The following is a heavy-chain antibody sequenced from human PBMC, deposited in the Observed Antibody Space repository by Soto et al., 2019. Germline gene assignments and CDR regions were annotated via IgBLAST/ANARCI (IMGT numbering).Heavy chain of an antibody. CDR3: AREAANWNYLDY. CDR2: IYYSGST. D-gene: IGHD1-1*01. V-gene: IGHV4-59*01. Sequence: PSETLSFTCTASGGSISSYYWSWFLQPPGKGLEWSGYIYYSGSTNYNPSLQSRVTISVDTSRNQFSLKLSSVTAADAAVYYCAREAANWNYLDYWGQGTLGTVSS. CDR1: GGSISSYY. J-gene: IGHJ4*02.